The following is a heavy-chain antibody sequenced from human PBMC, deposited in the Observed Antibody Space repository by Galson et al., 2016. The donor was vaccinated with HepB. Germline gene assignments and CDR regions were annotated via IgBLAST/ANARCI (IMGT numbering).Heavy chain of an antibody. CDR1: GFTFSSYA. CDR3: AKVGPSGLVVFGDYSYGMDV. D-gene: IGHD6-19*01. CDR2: ISGSGGNT. J-gene: IGHJ6*02. V-gene: IGHV3-23*01. Sequence: SLRLSCAASGFTFSSYAMSWVRQAPGKGLEWVSGISGSGGNTYYADPVKGRFTISRDNSKNTLFLQMNSLRAEDTALYYCAKVGPSGLVVFGDYSYGMDVWGQGTTVTVSS.